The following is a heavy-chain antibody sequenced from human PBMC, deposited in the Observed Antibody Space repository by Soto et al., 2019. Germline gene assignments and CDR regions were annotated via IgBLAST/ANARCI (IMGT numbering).Heavy chain of an antibody. D-gene: IGHD3-22*01. Sequence: PGGSLRLSCAASGFTFSSYGMHWVRQAPGKGLEWVAVISYDGSNKYYADSVKGRFTISRDNSKNTLYLQMNSLRAEDTAVYYCAKDSDSSGFGYYFDYWGQGT. CDR1: GFTFSSYG. CDR2: ISYDGSNK. V-gene: IGHV3-30*18. J-gene: IGHJ4*02. CDR3: AKDSDSSGFGYYFDY.